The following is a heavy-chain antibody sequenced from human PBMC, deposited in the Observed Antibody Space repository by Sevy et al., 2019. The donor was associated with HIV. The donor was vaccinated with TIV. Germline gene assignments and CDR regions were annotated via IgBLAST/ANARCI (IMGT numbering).Heavy chain of an antibody. V-gene: IGHV3-23*01. Sequence: GGSLRLSCAASGFTFGSYAMNWVRQAPGKGLEWVSGIGGGGTTTYYADSVKGRFTISRDNSKNTLYLQMNGLRAEDTAVYYCAKGGVGTCYSQIDKWGQGTLVTVSS. CDR1: GFTFGSYA. CDR3: AKGGVGTCYSQIDK. CDR2: IGGGGTTT. D-gene: IGHD2-15*01. J-gene: IGHJ4*02.